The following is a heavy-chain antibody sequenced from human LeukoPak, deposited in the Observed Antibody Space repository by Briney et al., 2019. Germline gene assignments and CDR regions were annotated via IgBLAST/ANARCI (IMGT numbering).Heavy chain of an antibody. CDR1: GGSISSDY. CDR2: IYYSGST. D-gene: IGHD2-21*01. J-gene: IGHJ2*01. Sequence: PSETLSLTCTVSGGSISSDYWSWIRQPPGKGLEWIGYIYYSGSTNYNPSLKSRVTISVDTSKNQFSLKLSSVTAADTAVYYCARLFAFPKWHFDLLGRGTLVTVSS. CDR3: ARLFAFPKWHFDL. V-gene: IGHV4-59*01.